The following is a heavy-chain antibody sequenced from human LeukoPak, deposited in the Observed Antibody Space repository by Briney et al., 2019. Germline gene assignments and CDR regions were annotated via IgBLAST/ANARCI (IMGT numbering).Heavy chain of an antibody. CDR1: GYTFTSYA. CDR2: INAGNGNT. J-gene: IGHJ4*02. D-gene: IGHD3-9*01. CDR3: ARSGGRYDILPEY. Sequence: GASVKVSCKASGYTFTSYAMHWVRQAPGQRLEWMGWINAGNGNTKYSQKFQGRVTITRDTSASTAYMELSSLRSEDTAVYYCARSGGRYDILPEYWGQGALVTVSS. V-gene: IGHV1-3*01.